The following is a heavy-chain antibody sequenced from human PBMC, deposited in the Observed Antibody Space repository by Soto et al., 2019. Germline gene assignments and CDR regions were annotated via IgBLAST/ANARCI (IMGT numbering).Heavy chain of an antibody. CDR3: ARGGSGWYKDGMDV. Sequence: QVPLVESGGGVVQPGRSLRLSCAASGFTFSSYAMHWVRQAPGKGLEWVAVISYDGSNKYYADSVKGRFTISRDNSKHTLYLQMNSLRAEDTAVYYCARGGSGWYKDGMDVWGQGTTVTVSS. CDR2: ISYDGSNK. J-gene: IGHJ6*02. V-gene: IGHV3-30-3*01. CDR1: GFTFSSYA. D-gene: IGHD6-19*01.